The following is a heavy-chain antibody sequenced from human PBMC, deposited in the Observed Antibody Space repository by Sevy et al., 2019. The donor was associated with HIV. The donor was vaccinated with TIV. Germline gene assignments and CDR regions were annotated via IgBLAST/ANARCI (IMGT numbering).Heavy chain of an antibody. Sequence: GGSLRLSCAVSGFTLTNEFFSWVRQAPGKGLEWVAVVYSGGATYYADSVKGGFTISRDKSKSTLYFQMKSLRAEDTAVYYCARVGYCRGGTCFSGFYYAMDVWGQGTTVTVSS. CDR2: VYSGGAT. V-gene: IGHV3-53*01. J-gene: IGHJ6*02. CDR1: GFTLTNEF. D-gene: IGHD2-15*01. CDR3: ARVGYCRGGTCFSGFYYAMDV.